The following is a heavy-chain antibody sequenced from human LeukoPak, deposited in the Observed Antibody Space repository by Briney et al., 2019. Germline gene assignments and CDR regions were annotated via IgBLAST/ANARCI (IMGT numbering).Heavy chain of an antibody. J-gene: IGHJ4*02. CDR2: ISGGSSYT. CDR1: GFTFSDYY. V-gene: IGHV3-11*06. Sequence: TGGSLRLSCTASGFTFSDYYMSWIRQAPGKGLEWVSYISGGSSYTDYADSVKGRLTISRDNAKNSLYLQMNSLRAEDTAVYYCARELAYYFDYWGQGTLVTVSS. D-gene: IGHD1-1*01. CDR3: ARELAYYFDY.